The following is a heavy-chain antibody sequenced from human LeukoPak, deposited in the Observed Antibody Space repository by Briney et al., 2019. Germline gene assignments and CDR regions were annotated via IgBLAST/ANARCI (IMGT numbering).Heavy chain of an antibody. Sequence: QPGGSLRLSCAASGFTFSSYAMSWVRQAPGKGLEWVSGISGSGDSTYYADSVKGRFTISRDNSKNTLYLQMNSLRAEDTAVYYCAKVRSGRYYFPYYFDYWGQGTLVTVSS. V-gene: IGHV3-23*01. CDR2: ISGSGDST. CDR3: AKVRSGRYYFPYYFDY. D-gene: IGHD1-26*01. J-gene: IGHJ4*02. CDR1: GFTFSSYA.